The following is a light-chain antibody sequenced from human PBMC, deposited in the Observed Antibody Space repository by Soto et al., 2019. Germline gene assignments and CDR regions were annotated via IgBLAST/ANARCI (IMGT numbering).Light chain of an antibody. Sequence: DIVMTQSPDSLAVSLGERATINCKSSQSVLYNSKNKNYLAWYQQKPGQPPKLLIYWASSRESGVPDRFSGSGSGTDFTLTISSLQAEDVAVYFCQQYYTTPPTFGPGTKVDIK. CDR2: WAS. J-gene: IGKJ3*01. CDR1: QSVLYNSKNKNY. V-gene: IGKV4-1*01. CDR3: QQYYTTPPT.